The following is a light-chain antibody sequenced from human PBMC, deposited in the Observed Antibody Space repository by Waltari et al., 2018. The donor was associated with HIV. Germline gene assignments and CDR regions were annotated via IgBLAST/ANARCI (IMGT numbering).Light chain of an antibody. V-gene: IGKV3-15*01. CDR2: GAA. CDR1: QGVGSN. CDR3: QQYNIRPRGNT. J-gene: IGKJ2*01. Sequence: DIVMTQSPAILSVSPGERVTLSCRASQGVGSNLAWDQQKVGQAPRLLLYGAATRAAEIPVRFSGSGSGTDFTLTIDSLQSEDFATYYCQQYNIRPRGNTFGQGTKLQIK.